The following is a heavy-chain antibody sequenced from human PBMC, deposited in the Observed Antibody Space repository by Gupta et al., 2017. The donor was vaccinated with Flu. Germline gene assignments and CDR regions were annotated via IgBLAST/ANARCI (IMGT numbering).Heavy chain of an antibody. CDR3: ARHGDQWDQKGWFDP. D-gene: IGHD1-26*01. Sequence: QPPGKGLEWIGSIYYSGSTYYNPSLKSRVTISVDTSKNQFSLKLSSVTAADTAVYYCARHGDQWDQKGWFDPWGQGTLVTVSS. V-gene: IGHV4-39*01. CDR2: IYYSGST. J-gene: IGHJ5*02.